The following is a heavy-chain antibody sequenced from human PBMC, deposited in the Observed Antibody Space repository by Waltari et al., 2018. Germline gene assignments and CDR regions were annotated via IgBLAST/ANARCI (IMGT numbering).Heavy chain of an antibody. CDR2: IYTSGST. CDR3: ARVVSTGTAIHYFDY. D-gene: IGHD1-1*01. CDR1: GGSINSYY. Sequence: QVQLQESGPGLVKPSETLSLTCSVSGGSINSYYWSWIRQPPGKGLEWIGYIYTSGSTKYNPSLRSRVTISVDTSKNQFSLKLTSVTAADTAVYYCARVVSTGTAIHYFDYWGQGTLVTVSS. V-gene: IGHV4-4*09. J-gene: IGHJ4*02.